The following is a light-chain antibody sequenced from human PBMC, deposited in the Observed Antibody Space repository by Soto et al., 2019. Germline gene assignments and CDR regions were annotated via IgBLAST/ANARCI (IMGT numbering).Light chain of an antibody. CDR3: QHYSSSPTT. J-gene: IGKJ1*01. CDR1: QSFSSN. V-gene: IGKV3-20*01. Sequence: ELVMTQSPATLSVSPGEGATLSSGASQSFSSNVAWYQQKPGQAPRPLIYAASNRATGIPDRFSGSGAGTDFTLTISRLEPEDFAVYYCQHYSSSPTTFGQGTKVDIK. CDR2: AAS.